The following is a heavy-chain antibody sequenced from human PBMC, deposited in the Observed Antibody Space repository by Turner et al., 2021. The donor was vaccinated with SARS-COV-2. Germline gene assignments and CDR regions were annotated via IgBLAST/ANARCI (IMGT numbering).Heavy chain of an antibody. V-gene: IGHV4-39*01. CDR2: IYYSGST. CDR3: ARHDRFLEETNWFDP. CDR1: GGSISSTSYC. J-gene: IGHJ5*02. Sequence: QLQLQASGPGLVRPSVILSPTCTVSGGSISSTSYCSCWNRQPQGKGLEWIESIYYSGSTYYNPSPRSRVTISVNTSKNQFSLKLSSVTAADTAVYYCARHDRFLEETNWFDPWGQGTLVTVSS. D-gene: IGHD3-3*01.